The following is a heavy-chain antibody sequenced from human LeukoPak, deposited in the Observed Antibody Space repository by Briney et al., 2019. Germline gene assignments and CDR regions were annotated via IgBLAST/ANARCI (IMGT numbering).Heavy chain of an antibody. V-gene: IGHV6-1*01. CDR1: GPSFSVKSAS. CDR3: TRDSGSYYGHFDS. D-gene: IGHD1-26*01. Sequence: SQTLSLTCGVSGPSFSVKSASWHWIRQSPSSGLQWQGRTYYRSKLFTVYAVSVRGRVTINADTANNQYFLQLSAVTTEDTALYYCTRDSGSYYGHFDSWGQGTLVTVSS. J-gene: IGHJ4*02. CDR2: TYYRSKLFT.